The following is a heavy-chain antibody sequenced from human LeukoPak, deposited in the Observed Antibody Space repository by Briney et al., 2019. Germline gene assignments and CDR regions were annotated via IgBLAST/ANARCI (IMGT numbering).Heavy chain of an antibody. Sequence: PGGSLRLSCAASGFTFSSYWTSWVRQAPGKGLEWVANIKQDGSEKYYVDSVKGRFTISRDNAKNSLYLQMNSLRAEDTAVYYCATLSSGYYIGDSFDIWGQGTMVTVSS. J-gene: IGHJ3*02. CDR3: ATLSSGYYIGDSFDI. CDR2: IKQDGSEK. D-gene: IGHD3-22*01. V-gene: IGHV3-7*01. CDR1: GFTFSSYW.